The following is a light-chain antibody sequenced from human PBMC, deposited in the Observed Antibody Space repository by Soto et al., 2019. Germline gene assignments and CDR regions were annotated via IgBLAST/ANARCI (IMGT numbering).Light chain of an antibody. Sequence: DIQMTQSPSTLSASVGDRVTITCRASQTIFNWLAWYQRKPGRAPNLLIYDASSLQRGVPSTFSGSGSGTEFTLTISSLHPSDLATYYCQQYNSYPWTFGQGTKVEIK. J-gene: IGKJ1*01. CDR2: DAS. CDR3: QQYNSYPWT. V-gene: IGKV1-5*01. CDR1: QTIFNW.